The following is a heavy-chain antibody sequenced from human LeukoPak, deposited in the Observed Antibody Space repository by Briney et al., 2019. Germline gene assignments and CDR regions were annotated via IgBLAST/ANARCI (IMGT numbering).Heavy chain of an antibody. Sequence: ASVKVSCKASGYTFTSYAMHWVRQAPGQRLEWMGWINAGNGNTKYSQKFQGRVTITRDTSASTAYMELSSLRSEDTAVYCCARHSSTSLEYFQHWGQGTLVTVSS. CDR2: INAGNGNT. D-gene: IGHD2-2*01. V-gene: IGHV1-3*01. CDR3: ARHSSTSLEYFQH. J-gene: IGHJ1*01. CDR1: GYTFTSYA.